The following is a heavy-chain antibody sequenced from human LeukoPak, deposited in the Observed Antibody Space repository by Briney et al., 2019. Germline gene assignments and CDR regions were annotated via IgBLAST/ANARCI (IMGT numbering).Heavy chain of an antibody. CDR1: GFTFSSYS. Sequence: PGGSLRLSCAASGFTFSSYSMNWVRQAPGKGLEWVSYISGSSSTIYYADSVKGRFTISRDNAKNSLYLQMNSLRAEDTAVYYCAREALVLRFLEWGYNWFDPWGQGTLVTVSS. V-gene: IGHV3-48*01. CDR3: AREALVLRFLEWGYNWFDP. CDR2: ISGSSSTI. J-gene: IGHJ5*02. D-gene: IGHD3-3*01.